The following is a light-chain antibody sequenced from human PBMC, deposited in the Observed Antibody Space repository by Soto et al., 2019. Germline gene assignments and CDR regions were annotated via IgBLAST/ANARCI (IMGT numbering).Light chain of an antibody. J-gene: IGLJ1*01. Sequence: QSVLTQPPSVSGAPGQRVTISCTGSSSNIGAGYDVHWYQQLPGTAPKLLIYGNSNRPSGVPDRFSGSKSGTSASLAITGLQAEDEADYYCQSYDSSLSGYVFGTGKKSHRP. V-gene: IGLV1-40*01. CDR2: GNS. CDR3: QSYDSSLSGYV. CDR1: SSNIGAGYD.